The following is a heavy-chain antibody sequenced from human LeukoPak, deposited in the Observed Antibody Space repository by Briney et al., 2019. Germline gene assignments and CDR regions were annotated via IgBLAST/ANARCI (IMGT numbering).Heavy chain of an antibody. Sequence: SETLSLTCTVSGGSISSYYWSWIRQPPGKGLEWIGYIYYTGNPNYNPSLKSRVTISVDTSKNQFSLNLSSVTAADTAIYYCARLGGATSPFGYWGQGTLVTVSS. J-gene: IGHJ4*02. V-gene: IGHV4-59*08. CDR1: GGSISSYY. CDR2: IYYTGNP. D-gene: IGHD1-26*01. CDR3: ARLGGATSPFGY.